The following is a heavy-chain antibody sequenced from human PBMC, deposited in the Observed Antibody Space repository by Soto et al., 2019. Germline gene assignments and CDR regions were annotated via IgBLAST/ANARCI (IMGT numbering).Heavy chain of an antibody. CDR2: ISYDGSNK. CDR3: ARVVRDGYNYGEIDY. CDR1: GFTFSSYA. Sequence: QVQLVESGGGVVQPGRSLRLSCAASGFTFSSYAMHWVRQAPGTGLEGVAVISYDGSNKYYADSVKGRFTISRDNSKNTLYLQMNSLRAEDTAVYYCARVVRDGYNYGEIDYWGQGTLVTVSS. V-gene: IGHV3-30-3*01. D-gene: IGHD1-1*01. J-gene: IGHJ4*02.